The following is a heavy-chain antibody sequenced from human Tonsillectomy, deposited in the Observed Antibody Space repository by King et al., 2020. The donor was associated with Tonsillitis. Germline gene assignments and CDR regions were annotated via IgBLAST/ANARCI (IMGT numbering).Heavy chain of an antibody. V-gene: IGHV4-31*03. CDR3: ANTGAVSWGYGMDV. D-gene: IGHD3-16*01. J-gene: IGHJ6*02. Sequence: VQLQKSGPGLVKPSQTLSLTCTVSGGSIGSGDYYWSWIRQHPGKGLEWIGYIYYSGSTYYNPSLKSRVTISVDTSKNQFSLKLSSVPAADTAVYYCANTGAVSWGYGMDVWGQGTTVTVSS. CDR2: IYYSGST. CDR1: GGSIGSGDYY.